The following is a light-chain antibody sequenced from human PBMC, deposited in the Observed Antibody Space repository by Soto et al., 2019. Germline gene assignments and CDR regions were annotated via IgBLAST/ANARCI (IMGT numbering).Light chain of an antibody. Sequence: EIVLTQSPATLSVSPGERATLSCRASQSISTTLAWYQQKPGKAPRLLIYGASTMAAGVPARFSGSGSGTDFTLTISSLQSEDFAVYYCQHYNCLVTFGGGTKVEIK. CDR3: QHYNCLVT. V-gene: IGKV3-15*01. CDR2: GAS. CDR1: QSISTT. J-gene: IGKJ4*01.